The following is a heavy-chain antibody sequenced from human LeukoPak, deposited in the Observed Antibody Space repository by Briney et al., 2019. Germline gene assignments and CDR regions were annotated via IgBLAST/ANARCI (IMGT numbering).Heavy chain of an antibody. D-gene: IGHD5-12*01. CDR1: GFTFSSYA. CDR3: AKAYSGYEPYGLDV. CDR2: LSGSGGST. V-gene: IGHV3-23*01. J-gene: IGHJ6*02. Sequence: GGSLRLSCAASGFTFSSYAMSWVRQAPGKGLEWVPGLSGSGGSTYYTDSVKGRFTISRDNAKNTLSLQMNSLRAEDAALYYCAKAYSGYEPYGLDVWGQGTTVTVSS.